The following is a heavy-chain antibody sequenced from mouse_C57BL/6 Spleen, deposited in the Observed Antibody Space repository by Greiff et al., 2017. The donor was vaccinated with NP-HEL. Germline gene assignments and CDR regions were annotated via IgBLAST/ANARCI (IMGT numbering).Heavy chain of an antibody. CDR1: GYTCTDYE. CDR2: IDPETGGT. Sequence: QVQLKESGAELVRPGASVTLSCKASGYTCTDYEMHWVKQTPVHGLEWIGAIDPETGGTAYNQKFKGKAILTADKSSSTAYMELRSLTSEDSAVYYCTRLYYGKGAWFAYWGQGTLVTVSA. D-gene: IGHD2-1*01. J-gene: IGHJ3*01. V-gene: IGHV1-15*01. CDR3: TRLYYGKGAWFAY.